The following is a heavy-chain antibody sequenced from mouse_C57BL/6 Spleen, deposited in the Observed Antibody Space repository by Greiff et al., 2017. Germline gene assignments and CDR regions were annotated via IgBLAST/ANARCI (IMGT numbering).Heavy chain of an antibody. D-gene: IGHD2-1*01. V-gene: IGHV5-4*03. CDR2: ISDGGSYT. J-gene: IGHJ2*01. CDR3: AGRGGYDNFYFDD. CDR1: GFTFSSYA. Sequence: EVKLMESGGGLVKPGGSLKLSCAASGFTFSSYAMSWVRQTPEKRLEWVATISDGGSYTYYPDNVKGRFTISRDNAKNTLSLQMSHLKSEDTALYYCAGRGGYDNFYFDDWGQGTTLTVSS.